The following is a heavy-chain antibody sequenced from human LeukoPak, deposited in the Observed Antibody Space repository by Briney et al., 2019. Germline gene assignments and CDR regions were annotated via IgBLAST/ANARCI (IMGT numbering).Heavy chain of an antibody. Sequence: SETLSLTCAVYGGSFSGYYWSWIRQPPGKGLEWIGEINHSGSTNYNPSLKSRVTISVDTSKNQFSLKLSSVTAADTAVYYCARASGRVLHGGQGPLAPASS. CDR3: ARASGRVLH. CDR2: INHSGST. V-gene: IGHV4-34*01. CDR1: GGSFSGYY. D-gene: IGHD4-11*01. J-gene: IGHJ4*02.